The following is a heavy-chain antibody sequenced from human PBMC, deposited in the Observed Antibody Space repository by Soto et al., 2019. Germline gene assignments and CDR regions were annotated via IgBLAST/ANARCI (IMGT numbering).Heavy chain of an antibody. Sequence: ASVKVSCKASGYTFTGHYIHWVRQAPEQGPEWMGEIGPESGATRYAEKFQGRVTMTLDTSITTVYMELKNLSPDDTAVYYCGRGRSGQIVVFYWGQGTPVTVSA. CDR1: GYTFTGHY. J-gene: IGHJ4*02. CDR2: IGPESGAT. D-gene: IGHD1-26*01. CDR3: GRGRSGQIVVFY. V-gene: IGHV1-2*02.